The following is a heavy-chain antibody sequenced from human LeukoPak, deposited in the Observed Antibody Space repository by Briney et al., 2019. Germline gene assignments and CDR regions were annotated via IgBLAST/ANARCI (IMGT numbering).Heavy chain of an antibody. J-gene: IGHJ4*02. CDR2: IYPGDSDT. CDR3: ARSSDYVFDH. D-gene: IGHD4-17*01. CDR1: GYSFATYW. Sequence: GESLKISCKASGYSFATYWIGWVRQMPGKGLKWMGVIYPGDSDTIYSPSFQGQVTISADTSITTAYLQWGSLKASDTAMYYCARSSDYVFDHWGQGTLVTVSS. V-gene: IGHV5-51*01.